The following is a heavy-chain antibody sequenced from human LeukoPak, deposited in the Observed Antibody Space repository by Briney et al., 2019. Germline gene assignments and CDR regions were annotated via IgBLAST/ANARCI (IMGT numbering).Heavy chain of an antibody. CDR1: GASFSSYY. Sequence: PSETLSLTCTVSGASFSSYYWSWLRQPPGKGLEWIAYIFYNGNTKYNPSLKSRVTISVDTSKTQFSLKVPSVTAADTAVYYCARAPRDRGYCGATSCFEYMDVWGRGTTVTISS. J-gene: IGHJ6*03. V-gene: IGHV4-59*01. CDR3: ARAPRDRGYCGATSCFEYMDV. D-gene: IGHD2-2*01. CDR2: IFYNGNT.